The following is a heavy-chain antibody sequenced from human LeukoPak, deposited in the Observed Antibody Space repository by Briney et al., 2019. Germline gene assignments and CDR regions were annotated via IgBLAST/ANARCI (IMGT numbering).Heavy chain of an antibody. CDR2: IDWDDDK. Sequence: SGPALVKPTQTLTLTCTFSGFSLSTSGMCVSWIRQPPGKALEWLARIDWDDDKYYSTSLKTRLTISKDTSKNQVVLTMTNMDPVDTATYYCARITPYGDSVYYFDYWGQGTLVTVSS. D-gene: IGHD4-17*01. V-gene: IGHV2-70*11. CDR3: ARITPYGDSVYYFDY. CDR1: GFSLSTSGMC. J-gene: IGHJ4*02.